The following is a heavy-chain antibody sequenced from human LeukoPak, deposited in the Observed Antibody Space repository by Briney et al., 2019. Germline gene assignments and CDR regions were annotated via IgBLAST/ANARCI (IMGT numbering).Heavy chain of an antibody. CDR3: AKENRPYLEWLLPRHYYYYMDV. CDR2: IWYDGSNN. CDR1: GFTFSSYG. D-gene: IGHD3-3*01. V-gene: IGHV3-33*06. J-gene: IGHJ6*03. Sequence: GGSLRLSCAASGFTFSSYGMHWVRQAPGKGLEWVAVIWYDGSNNYYADSVKGRFTISRDNSKNTLYLQMNSLRAEDTAVYYCAKENRPYLEWLLPRHYYYYMDVWGKGTTVTVSS.